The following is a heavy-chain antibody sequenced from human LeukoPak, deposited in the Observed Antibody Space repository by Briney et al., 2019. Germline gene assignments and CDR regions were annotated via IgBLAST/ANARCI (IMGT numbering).Heavy chain of an antibody. CDR3: ARAPVATIAFFDY. D-gene: IGHD5-12*01. CDR1: VGSLISYY. Sequence: PPETLSLTCTVSVGSLISYYWSWIRQPAGKGLEWIGRIYTSESTNYNPSLKRRVPRSVDTSKNPFPLQLSSVTAADTAVCYCARAPVATIAFFDYWGQGTLVTVSS. J-gene: IGHJ4*02. V-gene: IGHV4-4*07. CDR2: IYTSEST.